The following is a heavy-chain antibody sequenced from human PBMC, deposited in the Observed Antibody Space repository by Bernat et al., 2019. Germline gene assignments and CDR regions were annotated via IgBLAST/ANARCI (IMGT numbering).Heavy chain of an antibody. V-gene: IGHV3-30*18. D-gene: IGHD4-23*01. J-gene: IGHJ4*02. CDR3: AKEELTAGLRGWDYFDY. CDR2: ISYDGSNK. CDR1: GFTFSSYG. Sequence: QVQLVESGGGVVQPGRSLRLSCAASGFTFSSYGMHWVRQAPGKGLEWVAVISYDGSNKDYADSVKGRFTISGDNSKNTLYLQMNSLRAEDTAVYYCAKEELTAGLRGWDYFDYWGQGTLVTVSS.